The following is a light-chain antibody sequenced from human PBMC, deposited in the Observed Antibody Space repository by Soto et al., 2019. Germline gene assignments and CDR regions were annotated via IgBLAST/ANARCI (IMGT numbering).Light chain of an antibody. V-gene: IGLV1-51*02. Sequence: QSVLTQPPSVSAAPGQKVTISCSGRSSNLGNNYVSWYQQLPGTPPELLIYEKGKRPPAIPDRFSGSQSGTSATLGITGLQTGDEADYYCGTWDSSLRDRVFGGGPKLTVL. J-gene: IGLJ3*02. CDR1: SSNLGNNY. CDR3: GTWDSSLRDRV. CDR2: EKG.